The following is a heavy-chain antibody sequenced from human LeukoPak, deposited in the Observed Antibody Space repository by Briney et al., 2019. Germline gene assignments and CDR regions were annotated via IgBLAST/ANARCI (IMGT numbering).Heavy chain of an antibody. J-gene: IGHJ4*02. Sequence: SESLSLTCAVSRYSISSGYNWGWIRQSPGKGLAWIGSISHSGSTYYNPSLKSRVTISVDTSKNEFSQNLSSVTAADTAVYYCARGYYGSGSYYKGNYFDYWGRGTLVTVSS. V-gene: IGHV4-38-2*01. CDR2: ISHSGST. CDR1: RYSISSGYN. D-gene: IGHD3-10*01. CDR3: ARGYYGSGSYYKGNYFDY.